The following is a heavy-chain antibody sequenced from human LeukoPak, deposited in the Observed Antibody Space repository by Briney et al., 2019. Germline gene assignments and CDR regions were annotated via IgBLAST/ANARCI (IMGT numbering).Heavy chain of an antibody. CDR2: ISGSGGST. V-gene: IGHV3-23*01. CDR1: GFSFSTYV. J-gene: IGHJ4*02. CDR3: AKETAIVVVTYYFDY. Sequence: GGSLRLSCAASGFSFSTYVMTWVRQAPGKGLEWVSAISGSGGSTYYADSVKGRFTISRDNSKNTLYLQMNSLRAEDTAVYYCAKETAIVVVTYYFDYWGQGTLVSVSS. D-gene: IGHD3-22*01.